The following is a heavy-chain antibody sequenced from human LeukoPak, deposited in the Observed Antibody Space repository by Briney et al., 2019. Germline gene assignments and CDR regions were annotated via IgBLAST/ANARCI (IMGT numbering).Heavy chain of an antibody. D-gene: IGHD2-21*01. CDR3: AKYCGGDCYGMDV. Sequence: GGSLRLSCTASGFTFSSYWMSWVRQAPGKGLEWVANIKQDGSEKDYVDSVKGRFTISRDNAKNSLYLQMNSLRAEDTAVYYCAKYCGGDCYGMDVWGQGTTVTVSS. J-gene: IGHJ6*02. CDR2: IKQDGSEK. CDR1: GFTFSSYW. V-gene: IGHV3-7*01.